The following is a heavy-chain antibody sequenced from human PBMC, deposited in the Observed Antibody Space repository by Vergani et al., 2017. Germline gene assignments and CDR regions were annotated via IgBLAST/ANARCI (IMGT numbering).Heavy chain of an antibody. CDR3: AKDRGIVVVTCIDY. V-gene: IGHV3-30*18. J-gene: IGHJ4*02. CDR1: GFTFSSYA. CDR2: ISYDGSNT. D-gene: IGHD2-21*02. Sequence: VQLLESGGGLVQPGGSLRLSCAASGFTFSSYAMSWVRQAPGKGLEWVAVISYDGSNTYYADSVKGRFTISRDNSKNTLYLQMNSLRAEDTAVYYCAKDRGIVVVTCIDYWGQGTLVTVSS.